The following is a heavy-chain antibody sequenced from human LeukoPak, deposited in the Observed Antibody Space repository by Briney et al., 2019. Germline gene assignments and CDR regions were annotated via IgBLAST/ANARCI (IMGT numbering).Heavy chain of an antibody. J-gene: IGHJ6*03. CDR2: IRYDGSNK. CDR3: AKDLRFGESPNYMDV. V-gene: IGHV3-30*02. Sequence: PGGSLRLSCAASGFTFSSYGMHWVRQAPGKGLEWVAFIRYDGSNKNYADSVKGRFTISRDNSKNTLYLQMNSLRAEDTAVYYCAKDLRFGESPNYMDVWGKGTTVTVSS. CDR1: GFTFSSYG. D-gene: IGHD3-10*01.